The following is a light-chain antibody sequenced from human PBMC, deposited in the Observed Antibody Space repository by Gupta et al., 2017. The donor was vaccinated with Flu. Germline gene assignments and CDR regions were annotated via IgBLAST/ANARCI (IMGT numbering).Light chain of an antibody. CDR3: QSYDFSLSGWV. Sequence: QSVLTQSPSVSGAPGQRVTISCTGSRSNIGAGSEVHWYQQLPGTAPKLLISGDSARPSGVPDRFSGSKSGASASLTITGLQADDEADYYCQSYDFSLSGWVFGGGTKLTVL. J-gene: IGLJ3*02. CDR1: RSNIGAGSE. CDR2: GDS. V-gene: IGLV1-40*01.